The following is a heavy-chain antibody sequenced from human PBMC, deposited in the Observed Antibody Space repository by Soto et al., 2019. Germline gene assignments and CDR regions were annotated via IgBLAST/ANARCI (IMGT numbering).Heavy chain of an antibody. J-gene: IGHJ5*02. CDR2: TYYRSRFFS. Sequence: SQTLSLTCAISGDSVSSYSAAWNWIRQSPSGGLEWLGRTYYRSRFFSDYAESVKSRIIINPDTSKNQYSLQLKSVTPEDTAVYYCVRDRYSSTGWFDPWGQGTPVTVSS. CDR1: GDSVSSYSAA. CDR3: VRDRYSSTGWFDP. D-gene: IGHD2-2*01. V-gene: IGHV6-1*01.